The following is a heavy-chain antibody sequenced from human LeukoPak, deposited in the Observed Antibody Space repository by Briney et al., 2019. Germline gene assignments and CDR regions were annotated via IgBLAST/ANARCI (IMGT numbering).Heavy chain of an antibody. CDR3: AREYTAMVTAYFDY. CDR1: GFTFDDYG. Sequence: PGGSLRLSCAASGFTFDDYGMSWVRHAPGEGLEWVSGINWNGGSTGYADSVKGRFTLSRDNAKNPLYLQMNSLRAEDTALYYCAREYTAMVTAYFDYWGQGTLVTVSS. V-gene: IGHV3-20*04. D-gene: IGHD5-18*01. J-gene: IGHJ4*02. CDR2: INWNGGST.